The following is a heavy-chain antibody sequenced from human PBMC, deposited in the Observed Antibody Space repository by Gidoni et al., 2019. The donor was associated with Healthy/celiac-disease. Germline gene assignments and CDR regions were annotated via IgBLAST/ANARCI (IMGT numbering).Heavy chain of an antibody. J-gene: IGHJ3*02. CDR2: IKSKTDCGTT. D-gene: IGHD3-22*01. Sequence: EVQLVESGGGLVKPGGSRRVSCAASGFTFGNAWMSWVRQAPGKGLEWVGRIKSKTDCGTTDYAAPVKGTFSISRDDSKNTLSLQPNSLTIEDTAVYYCTTSPMRADAFDIWGQGTMVTVSS. CDR1: GFTFGNAW. V-gene: IGHV3-15*01. CDR3: TTSPMRADAFDI.